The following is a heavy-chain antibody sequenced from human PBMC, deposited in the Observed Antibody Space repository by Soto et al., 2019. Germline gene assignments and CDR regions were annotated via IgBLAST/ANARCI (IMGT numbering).Heavy chain of an antibody. J-gene: IGHJ6*02. CDR2: IAYDGINR. V-gene: IGHV3-30*18. CDR1: RFIFSSYG. CDR3: AKIRSSSSSYYFYSGMDV. D-gene: IGHD6-6*01. Sequence: PGGSLRLSCAASRFIFSSYGIHWVRQAPGKGLEWVSLIAYDGINRYYADSVKGRFTMSRDNSKNTVYLQMDSLRGEDTAVYYCAKIRSSSSSYYFYSGMDVWGRGTTVTVSS.